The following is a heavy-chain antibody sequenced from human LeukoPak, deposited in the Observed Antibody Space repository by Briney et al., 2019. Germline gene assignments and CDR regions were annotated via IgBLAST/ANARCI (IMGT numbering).Heavy chain of an antibody. Sequence: ASVKVSCKASGYTFTSYAMHWVRQAPGQRLEWMGWINAGNGNTKYSQKFQGRVTITRDTSASTAYMELSSLRSEDTAVYYCASYYYYGSGTILNWFDPWGQGTLVTVSS. V-gene: IGHV1-3*01. CDR2: INAGNGNT. J-gene: IGHJ5*02. CDR3: ASYYYYGSGTILNWFDP. D-gene: IGHD3-10*01. CDR1: GYTFTSYA.